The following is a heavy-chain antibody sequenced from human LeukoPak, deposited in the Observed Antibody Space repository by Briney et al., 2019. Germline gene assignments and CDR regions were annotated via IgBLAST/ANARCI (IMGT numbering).Heavy chain of an antibody. CDR1: GYTFTSYG. CDR3: ARVVTTVTTGNWFDP. CDR2: ISAYNGNT. V-gene: IGHV1-18*01. Sequence: ASVKVSCKASGYTFTSYGISWVRQAPGQGLEWMGWISAYNGNTNYAQKLQGRVTMTTDTSTSTAYMELRSLRSEDTAVYYCARVVTTVTTGNWFDPWGQGTLVTVSS. D-gene: IGHD4-11*01. J-gene: IGHJ5*02.